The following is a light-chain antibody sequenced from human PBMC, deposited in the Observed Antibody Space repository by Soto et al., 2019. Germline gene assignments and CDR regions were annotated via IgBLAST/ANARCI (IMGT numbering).Light chain of an antibody. V-gene: IGKV3-20*01. CDR1: QTVSSTF. CDR2: GAS. J-gene: IGKJ2*01. CDR3: QQYGSSPPYA. Sequence: EIVLTQSPGTLSLSPGERATLSCRASQTVSSTFLAWYQHKPGQAPRLLIYGASSSATGIPDRFSGSGSGADFTLTISRLEPEDFAMYYGQQYGSSPPYAFGQGTKLEIK.